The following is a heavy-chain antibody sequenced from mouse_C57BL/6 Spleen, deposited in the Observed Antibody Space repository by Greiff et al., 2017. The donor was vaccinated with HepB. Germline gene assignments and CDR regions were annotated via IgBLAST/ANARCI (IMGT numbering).Heavy chain of an antibody. CDR1: GFSFNTYA. CDR3: VRQGLTERGYYYAMDY. J-gene: IGHJ4*01. Sequence: EVMLVESGGGLVQPKGSLKLSCAASGFSFNTYAMNWVRQAPGKGLEWVARIRSKSNNYATYYADSVKDRFTISRDDSESMLYLQMNNLKTEDTAMYYCVRQGLTERGYYYAMDYWGQGTSVTVSS. D-gene: IGHD3-3*01. CDR2: IRSKSNNYAT. V-gene: IGHV10-1*01.